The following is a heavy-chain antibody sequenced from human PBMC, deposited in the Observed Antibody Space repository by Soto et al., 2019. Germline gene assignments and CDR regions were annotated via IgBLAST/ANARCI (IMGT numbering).Heavy chain of an antibody. D-gene: IGHD3-3*01. CDR2: IIPIFGTA. CDR1: GDTFSSYA. V-gene: IGHV1-69*01. Sequence: QVQLVQSGSEVKKTGSSVKVSCKASGDTFSSYAISWVRQAPGQGLEWMGGIIPIFGTANYAQKFQGRFTITAEESTSTACMELSSLRSEDTAVYYCARGLRFLEWLLYSRDYFYYGMDVWGQGTTVTVS. CDR3: ARGLRFLEWLLYSRDYFYYGMDV. J-gene: IGHJ6*02.